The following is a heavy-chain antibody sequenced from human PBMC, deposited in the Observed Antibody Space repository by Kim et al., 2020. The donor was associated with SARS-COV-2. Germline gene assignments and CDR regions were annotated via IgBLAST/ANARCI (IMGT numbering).Heavy chain of an antibody. V-gene: IGHV5-10-1*01. CDR1: GYSFTSYW. CDR3: ARLGTTGTLHYYYYGMDV. D-gene: IGHD1-1*01. Sequence: GESLKISCKGSGYSFTSYWISWVRQMPGKGLEWMGRIDPSDSYTNYSPSFQGHVTISADKSISTAYLQWSSLKASDTAMYYCARLGTTGTLHYYYYGMDVWGQGTTVTVSS. CDR2: IDPSDSYT. J-gene: IGHJ6*02.